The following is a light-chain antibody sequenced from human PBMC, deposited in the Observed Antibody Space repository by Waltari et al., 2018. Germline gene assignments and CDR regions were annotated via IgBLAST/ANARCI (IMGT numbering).Light chain of an antibody. CDR1: QSVLFSSNSNNY. Sequence: DIVMTQSPDSLAVSLGERATINCKSSQSVLFSSNSNNYLAWYQQKSGQPPKLLIYWASTRESGFPDRFSGSGSGTHFTLTISSLQAEDVAVYYCQQYYSTPWTFGQGTKVEIK. CDR2: WAS. CDR3: QQYYSTPWT. J-gene: IGKJ1*01. V-gene: IGKV4-1*01.